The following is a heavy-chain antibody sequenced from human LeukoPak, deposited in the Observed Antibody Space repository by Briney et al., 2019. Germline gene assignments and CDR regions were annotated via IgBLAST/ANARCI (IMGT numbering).Heavy chain of an antibody. V-gene: IGHV4-61*02. CDR2: IHTSGST. D-gene: IGHD3-10*01. CDR1: GGSISSGSYY. Sequence: PSQTLSLTCTVSGGSISSGSYYWSWIRQPAGKGLEWIGRIHTSGSTNYNPSLKSRVTIPVYTSKNQFSLKLSSVTAADTAVYYCARDHYYGSGSHYRQYYFDYWGQGTLVTVSS. CDR3: ARDHYYGSGSHYRQYYFDY. J-gene: IGHJ4*02.